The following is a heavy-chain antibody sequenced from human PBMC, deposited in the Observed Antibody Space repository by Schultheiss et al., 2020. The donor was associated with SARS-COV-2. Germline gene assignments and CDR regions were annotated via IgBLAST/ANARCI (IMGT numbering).Heavy chain of an antibody. J-gene: IGHJ4*02. D-gene: IGHD4-23*01. CDR3: ARDDYGGNSFDY. V-gene: IGHV1-3*01. Sequence: ASVKVSCKASGYTFTSYAMHWVRQAPGQRLEWMGWINAGNGNTKYSQKFQGRVTITRDTSATTAYMELRSLRSEDTAVYYCARDDYGGNSFDYWGQGTLCTGSS. CDR1: GYTFTSYA. CDR2: INAGNGNT.